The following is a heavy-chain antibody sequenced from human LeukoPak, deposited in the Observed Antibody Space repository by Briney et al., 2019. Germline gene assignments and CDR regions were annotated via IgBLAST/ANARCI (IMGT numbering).Heavy chain of an antibody. CDR1: GVSISSSSYY. J-gene: IGHJ4*02. Sequence: SETVSLTCTVSGVSISSSSYYWGWIRQPPGKGLEWIGTIYYSGSTYSHPSLKTRVTISVDTSKNLSSLKLCSVTAADTAVYYCARVFDGDYPFDYWGQGTLVTVSS. CDR2: IYYSGST. CDR3: ARVFDGDYPFDY. V-gene: IGHV4-39*01. D-gene: IGHD4-17*01.